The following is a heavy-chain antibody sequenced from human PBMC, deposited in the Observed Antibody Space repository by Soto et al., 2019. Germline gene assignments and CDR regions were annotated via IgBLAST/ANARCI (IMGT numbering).Heavy chain of an antibody. CDR3: ARGGTDYDYIWGCYRYYYYYYMDV. V-gene: IGHV1-8*01. CDR1: GYTFTSYD. D-gene: IGHD3-16*02. Sequence: ASVKVSCKASGYTFTSYDINWVRQATGQGLEWMGWMNPNSGNTGYAQKFQGRVTMTRNTSISTAYMELSSLRSEDAAVYYCARGGTDYDYIWGCYRYYYYYYMDVWGKGTTVTVSS. CDR2: MNPNSGNT. J-gene: IGHJ6*03.